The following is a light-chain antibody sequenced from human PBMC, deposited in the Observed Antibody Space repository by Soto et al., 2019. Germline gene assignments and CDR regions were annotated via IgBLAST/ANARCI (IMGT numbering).Light chain of an antibody. Sequence: DIPLTQSPSFLSASVGDRVTITCRASQDISNYLVWYQQKPGKAPKPLIYAASTLQSGVPSRFSGSRSGTEFPLTISSLQPEDFATYYCQQLNSYPLTFGPGTNVDIK. V-gene: IGKV1-9*01. CDR3: QQLNSYPLT. CDR2: AAS. CDR1: QDISNY. J-gene: IGKJ3*01.